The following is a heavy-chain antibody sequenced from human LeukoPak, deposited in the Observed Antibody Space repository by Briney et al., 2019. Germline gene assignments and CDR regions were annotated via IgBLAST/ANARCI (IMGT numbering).Heavy chain of an antibody. CDR2: INHSGST. D-gene: IGHD2-21*02. CDR3: ARLAGPGGDFG. V-gene: IGHV4-34*01. J-gene: IGHJ4*02. Sequence: SETLSLTCAVYGGSFSGYYWSWIRQPPGKGLEWIGEINHSGSTNYNPSLKSRVTISVDTSKNQFSLKLSSVTAADTAVYYCARLAGPGGDFGWGQGTLVTVSS. CDR1: GGSFSGYY.